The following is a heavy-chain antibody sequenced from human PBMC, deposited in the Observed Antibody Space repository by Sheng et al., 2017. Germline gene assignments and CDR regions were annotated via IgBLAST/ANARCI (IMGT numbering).Heavy chain of an antibody. CDR1: GFIFSNYG. CDR2: LAHDGSNK. V-gene: IGHV3-30*03. D-gene: IGHD3-10*01. J-gene: IGHJ4*02. Sequence: QVQLVESGGGVVQPGMSLTLSCAASGFIFSNYGMNWVRQAPGKGLEWLAVLAHDGSNKYYADSVKGRFTISRDNSKNTLYLQMNSLRVEDTAVYYCAGSYYGSGRNYYWGQGTLVTVSS. CDR3: AGSYYGSGRNYY.